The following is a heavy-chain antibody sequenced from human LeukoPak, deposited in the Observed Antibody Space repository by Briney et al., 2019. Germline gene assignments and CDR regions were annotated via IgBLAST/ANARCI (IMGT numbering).Heavy chain of an antibody. CDR3: ARLGKNCYDYGDYSTKNYFDY. V-gene: IGHV4-39*01. D-gene: IGHD4-17*01. CDR1: GGSISSSSYY. J-gene: IGHJ4*02. CDR2: IYYSGST. Sequence: PSETLSLTCTVSGGSISSSSYYWGWIRQPPGKGLEWIGSIYYSGSTYYNPSLKSRVTISVDTSKNQFSLKLSSVTAADTAVYYCARLGKNCYDYGDYSTKNYFDYWGQGTLVTVSS.